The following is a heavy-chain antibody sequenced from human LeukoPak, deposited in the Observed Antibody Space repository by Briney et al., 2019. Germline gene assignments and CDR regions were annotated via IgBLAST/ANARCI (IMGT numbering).Heavy chain of an antibody. CDR3: AKGAIIGYCSSTSCYSFDY. Sequence: GGSLRLSCAASGFTFSSYGMHWVRQAPGKGLEWVAFIRYDGSNKYYADSVKGRFTISRDNSKNTLYLQMNSLRAEDTAVHYCAKGAIIGYCSSTSCYSFDYWGQGTLVTVSS. J-gene: IGHJ4*02. V-gene: IGHV3-30*02. D-gene: IGHD2-2*01. CDR1: GFTFSSYG. CDR2: IRYDGSNK.